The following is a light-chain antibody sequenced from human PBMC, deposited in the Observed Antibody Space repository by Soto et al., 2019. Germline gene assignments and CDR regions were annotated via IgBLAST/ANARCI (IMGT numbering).Light chain of an antibody. CDR3: QTWDSAIRV. Sequence: QLVLAQSPSASASLGASVKLTCTLTSGPSSYTIAWHQQQPGRGPRYLMKINSDGSHMKGDGIPARFSGSSSESERHLTISNVQSEDEADYYCQTWDSAIRVFGGGTKVTVL. CDR2: INSDGSH. V-gene: IGLV4-69*01. J-gene: IGLJ2*01. CDR1: SGPSSYT.